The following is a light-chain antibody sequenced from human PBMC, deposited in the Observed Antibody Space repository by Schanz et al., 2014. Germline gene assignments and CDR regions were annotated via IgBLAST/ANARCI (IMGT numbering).Light chain of an antibody. V-gene: IGLV2-14*02. CDR3: QSYDSSLSGFVV. J-gene: IGLJ2*01. Sequence: QSALTQPASVSGSPGQSITISCTGTSSDVGSYNLVSWYQHHPGKAPKLMIYEGSKRPSGVSNRFSGSGSGNTASLAITGLQAEDEADYYCQSYDSSLSGFVVFGGGTKLTVL. CDR2: EGS. CDR1: SSDVGSYNL.